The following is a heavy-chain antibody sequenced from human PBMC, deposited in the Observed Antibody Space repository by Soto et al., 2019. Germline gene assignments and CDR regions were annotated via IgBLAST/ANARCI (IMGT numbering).Heavy chain of an antibody. CDR1: GFTFSTYA. CDR3: AGRYCTNGVCYTNYYYYIDV. Sequence: GGSLRLSCAASGFTFSTYAMSWVRQAPGKGLEWVSTITTSGGNTYYADPVQGRFTISRDNSKNTLYLQMNSLRAEDTAVYYCAGRYCTNGVCYTNYYYYIDVWGKGTTVTVS. D-gene: IGHD2-8*01. CDR2: ITTSGGNT. J-gene: IGHJ6*03. V-gene: IGHV3-23*01.